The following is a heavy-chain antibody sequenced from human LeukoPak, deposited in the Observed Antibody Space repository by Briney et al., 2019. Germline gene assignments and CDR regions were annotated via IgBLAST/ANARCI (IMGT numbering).Heavy chain of an antibody. V-gene: IGHV3-53*01. Sequence: RGSLRLSCAASGFTVSTNYMSWVRQAPGKGLEWVSIIYDSGSTYYADSVKGRFTISRDKSKNTLYLQMNSLRAEDTAVYYCARGIFERGFDPWGQGTLVTVSS. CDR2: IYDSGST. J-gene: IGHJ5*02. CDR3: ARGIFERGFDP. CDR1: GFTVSTNY. D-gene: IGHD1-26*01.